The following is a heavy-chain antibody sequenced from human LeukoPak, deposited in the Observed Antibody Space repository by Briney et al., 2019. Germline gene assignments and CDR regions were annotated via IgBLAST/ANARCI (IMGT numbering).Heavy chain of an antibody. V-gene: IGHV4-34*01. D-gene: IGHD3-3*01. CDR3: ARHRSITIFGVVMTDWFDP. Sequence: SETLSLTCAVYGGSFSGYCWSWIRQPPGKGLEWIGEINHSGSTNYNPSLKSRVTISVDTSKNQFSLKLSSVTAADTAVYYCARHRSITIFGVVMTDWFDPWGQGTLVTVSS. J-gene: IGHJ5*02. CDR2: INHSGST. CDR1: GGSFSGYC.